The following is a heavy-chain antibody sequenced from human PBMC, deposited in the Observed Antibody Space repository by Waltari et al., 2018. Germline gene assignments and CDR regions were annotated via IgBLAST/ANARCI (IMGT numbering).Heavy chain of an antibody. CDR3: ARGPRGSRFDY. CDR2: INHSGST. V-gene: IGHV4-34*01. Sequence: QVQLQQWGAGLLKPSETLSLTCAVYGGSFSGYYWSWIRQPPGKGLEWIGEINHSGSTNYNPSLKSRVTISVDTSKNQFSLKLSSVTAADTAVYYCARGPRGSRFDYWGQGTLVTVSS. J-gene: IGHJ4*02. CDR1: GGSFSGYY.